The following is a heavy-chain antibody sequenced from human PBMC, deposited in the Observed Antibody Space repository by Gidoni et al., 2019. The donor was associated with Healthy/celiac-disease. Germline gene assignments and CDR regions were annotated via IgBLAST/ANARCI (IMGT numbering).Heavy chain of an antibody. D-gene: IGHD3-3*01. CDR3: ARDLQYDFWSGYGI. Sequence: ASGFTFSSYGMHWVRQAPGKGLEWVAVIWYDGSNKYYADSVKGRFTISRDNSKNMLYLQMNSLRAEDTAVYYCARDLQYDFWSGYGIWGQGTMVTVSS. V-gene: IGHV3-33*01. CDR1: GFTFSSYG. CDR2: IWYDGSNK. J-gene: IGHJ3*02.